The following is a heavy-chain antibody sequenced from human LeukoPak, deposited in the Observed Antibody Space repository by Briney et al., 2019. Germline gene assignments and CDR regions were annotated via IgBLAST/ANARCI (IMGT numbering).Heavy chain of an antibody. Sequence: GGSLRLSCAASGFTFTAYSMNWVRQAPGKGLEWVSAISGSGGSTYYADSVKGRFTISRDNSKNTLYLQMNSLRAEDTAVYYCAKVLDYDSSGYDYWGQGTLVTVSS. CDR2: ISGSGGST. J-gene: IGHJ4*02. CDR3: AKVLDYDSSGYDY. D-gene: IGHD3-22*01. V-gene: IGHV3-23*01. CDR1: GFTFTAYS.